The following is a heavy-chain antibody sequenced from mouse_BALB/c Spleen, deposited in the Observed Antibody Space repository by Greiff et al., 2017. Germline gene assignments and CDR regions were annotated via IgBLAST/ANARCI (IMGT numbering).Heavy chain of an antibody. CDR2: ISSGGST. CDR3: ARGKDYYGSSQAWFAY. V-gene: IGHV5-6-5*01. D-gene: IGHD1-1*01. CDR1: GFTFSSYA. J-gene: IGHJ3*01. Sequence: DVKLVESGGGLVKPGGSLKLSCAASGFTFSSYAMSWVRQTPEKRLEWVASISSGGSTYYPDSVKGRFTISRDNARNILYLQMSSLRSEDTAMYYCARGKDYYGSSQAWFAYWGQGTLVTVSA.